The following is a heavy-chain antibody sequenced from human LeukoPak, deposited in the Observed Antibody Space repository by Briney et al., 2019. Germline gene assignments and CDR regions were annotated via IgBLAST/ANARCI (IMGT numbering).Heavy chain of an antibody. CDR3: ARGNAD. J-gene: IGHJ4*02. CDR2: ISYSGNT. CDR1: GGSINSYY. Sequence: PSETLSLTCTVSGGSINSYYWSWIRQPPGKGLEWIGYISYSGNTNYNPSLKSRVTLSVDTSKNQFFLKSRSVTAADTALYYCARGNADWGEGTLVTVSS. V-gene: IGHV4-59*01.